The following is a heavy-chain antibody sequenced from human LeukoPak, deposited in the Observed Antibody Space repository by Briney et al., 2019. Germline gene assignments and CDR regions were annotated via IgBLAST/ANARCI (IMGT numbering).Heavy chain of an antibody. Sequence: PGGSLRLSCAASGFTFSSYWMHWVRQAPGKGLVWVSRTNSDGSSTTYADSVKGRFTISSSRDNSKNTLYLQMNSLRTEDTAVYYCARVVSGVWLFDYWGQGTLVTVSS. V-gene: IGHV3-74*01. D-gene: IGHD1-26*01. CDR3: ARVVSGVWLFDY. CDR2: TNSDGSST. J-gene: IGHJ4*02. CDR1: GFTFSSYW.